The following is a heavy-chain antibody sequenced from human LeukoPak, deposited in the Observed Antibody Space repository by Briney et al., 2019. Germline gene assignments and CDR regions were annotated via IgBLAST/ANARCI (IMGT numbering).Heavy chain of an antibody. V-gene: IGHV3-21*01. CDR1: GFTFSSYE. D-gene: IGHD4-17*01. CDR3: ATGPPRDDYGDYPPRDY. J-gene: IGHJ4*02. Sequence: GGSLRLSCAASGFTFSSYEMNWVRQAPGKGLEWVSSISSSSSYIYYADSVKGRFTISRDNAKNSLYLQMNSLRAEDTAVYYCATGPPRDDYGDYPPRDYWGQGTLVTVSS. CDR2: ISSSSSYI.